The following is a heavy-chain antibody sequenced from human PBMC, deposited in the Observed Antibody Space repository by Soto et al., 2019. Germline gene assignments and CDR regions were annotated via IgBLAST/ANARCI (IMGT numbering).Heavy chain of an antibody. Sequence: KTSETLSLTCAVSGGSISSSNWWSWVRQPPGKGLEWIGEIYHSGSTNYNPSLKSRVTISVDKSKNQFSLKLSSVTAADTAVYYCATNKNDYGDYSWFDPWGQGTLVTVSS. CDR3: ATNKNDYGDYSWFDP. J-gene: IGHJ5*02. D-gene: IGHD4-17*01. CDR2: IYHSGST. V-gene: IGHV4-4*02. CDR1: GGSISSSNW.